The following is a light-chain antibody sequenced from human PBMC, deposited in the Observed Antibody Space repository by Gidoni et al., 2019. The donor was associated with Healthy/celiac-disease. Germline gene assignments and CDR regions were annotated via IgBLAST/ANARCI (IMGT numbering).Light chain of an antibody. CDR2: GAS. CDR1: QSVSSSY. J-gene: IGKJ1*01. V-gene: IGKV3-20*01. Sequence: EIVLTQSPGTLSLSPGERATLSCRASQSVSSSYLAWYQQKPGQAPRLLIYGASSRATGIPDRFSGSGSGTDFTLTISRLEPEDFAVYYCQQYGSSPPWTFXQXTKVEIK. CDR3: QQYGSSPPWT.